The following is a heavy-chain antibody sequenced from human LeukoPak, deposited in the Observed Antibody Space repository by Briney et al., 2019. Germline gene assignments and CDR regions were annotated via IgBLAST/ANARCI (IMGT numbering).Heavy chain of an antibody. CDR3: ARGWEPWYYFDY. CDR2: ISTSGST. CDR1: GGSISSYY. V-gene: IGHV4-4*07. J-gene: IGHJ4*02. D-gene: IGHD1-26*01. Sequence: SETLSLTCTVSGGSISSYYWSWIRQPAGKGLESIGHISTSGSTNYNPSLKSRVTMSIDTSKNQFSLKLSSVTAADTAVYFCARGWEPWYYFDYWGQGTLVTVSS.